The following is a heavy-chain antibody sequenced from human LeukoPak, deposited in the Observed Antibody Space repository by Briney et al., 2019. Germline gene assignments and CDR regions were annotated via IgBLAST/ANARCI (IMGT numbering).Heavy chain of an antibody. CDR2: INTGNGIT. Sequence: ASVKVSCKASGYTFTSYNIHWVRQAPGQRLEWMGWINTGNGITKYSQNFQGRVTITRDTSASTAYMELSSLKSEDTAVFYCARDEDSWGQGTLVTVSS. CDR3: ARDEDS. V-gene: IGHV1-3*04. CDR1: GYTFTSYN. J-gene: IGHJ4*02.